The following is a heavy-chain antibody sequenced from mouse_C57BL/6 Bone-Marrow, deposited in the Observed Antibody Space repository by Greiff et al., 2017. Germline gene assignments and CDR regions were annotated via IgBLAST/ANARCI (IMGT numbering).Heavy chain of an antibody. V-gene: IGHV1-69*01. Sequence: QVQLQQPGAELVMPGASVKLSCKASGYTFTSYWMHWVKQRPGQGLEWIGEIDPSDSYTNYHQKFKGKSTLTVDKSSSTAYMQLSSLTSEDSAVYDWARSHYGSSDDWYFDVWGTGTTVTVSS. D-gene: IGHD1-1*01. CDR1: GYTFTSYW. CDR2: IDPSDSYT. J-gene: IGHJ1*03. CDR3: ARSHYGSSDDWYFDV.